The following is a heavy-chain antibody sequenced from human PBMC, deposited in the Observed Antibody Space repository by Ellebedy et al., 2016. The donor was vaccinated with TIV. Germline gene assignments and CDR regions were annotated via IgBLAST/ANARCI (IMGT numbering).Heavy chain of an antibody. CDR3: ARDRALLMITFGGPGGLYYFDY. J-gene: IGHJ4*02. Sequence: SETLSLXCAVSGGSISSSNWWSWVRQPPGKGLEWIGEIYHSGSTNYNPSLKSRVTISVDKSKNQFSLKLSSVTAADTAVYYCARDRALLMITFGGPGGLYYFDYWGQGTLVTVSS. CDR1: GGSISSSNW. CDR2: IYHSGST. V-gene: IGHV4-4*02. D-gene: IGHD3-16*01.